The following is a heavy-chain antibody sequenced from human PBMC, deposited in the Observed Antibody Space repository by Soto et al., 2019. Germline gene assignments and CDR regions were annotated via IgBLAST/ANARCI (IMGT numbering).Heavy chain of an antibody. V-gene: IGHV4-31*01. J-gene: IGHJ5*02. Sequence: QVQLQESGPGLVKPSQTLSLTCTVSGGSISSGGYYWSWIRQHPGKGLEWIGYIYYSGSTYYNPXXXXXXXXXXXXXXXXXXXXXXXXXXXXXXXXNXARSVFPWGQGTLVTV. CDR2: IYYSGST. CDR1: GGSISSGGYY. CDR3: ARSVFP.